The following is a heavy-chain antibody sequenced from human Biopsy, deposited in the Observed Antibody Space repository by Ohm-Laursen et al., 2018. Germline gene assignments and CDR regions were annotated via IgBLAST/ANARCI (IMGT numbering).Heavy chain of an antibody. J-gene: IGHJ6*02. CDR1: GFTFSVYA. Sequence: SLRLSCTASGFTFSVYAMHWVRQAPGKGLEWVAIIWYDGSSEYYADSVKGRFTISRDNSKNTIYLQMNSLRVEDTAVYYCARDPIVGSKADGMDVWGQGTTVTVSS. D-gene: IGHD1-26*01. CDR2: IWYDGSSE. V-gene: IGHV3-33*01. CDR3: ARDPIVGSKADGMDV.